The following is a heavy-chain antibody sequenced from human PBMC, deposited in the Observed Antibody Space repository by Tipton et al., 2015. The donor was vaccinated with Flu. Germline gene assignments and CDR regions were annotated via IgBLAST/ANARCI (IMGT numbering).Heavy chain of an antibody. CDR2: INHSGNT. V-gene: IGHV4-34*01. Sequence: TLSLTCAVYGGSFSGYNWSWIRQPPGRGLEWIGEINHSGNTNYNPSLKSRVTVSVDTSKNQFSLILSAVTAADTAVYYRARGGRPRRPVLAPPGCLGYWGQRMLITVSS. J-gene: IGHJ4*02. D-gene: IGHD3-16*01. CDR1: GGSFSGYN. CDR3: ARGGRPRRPVLAPPGCLGY.